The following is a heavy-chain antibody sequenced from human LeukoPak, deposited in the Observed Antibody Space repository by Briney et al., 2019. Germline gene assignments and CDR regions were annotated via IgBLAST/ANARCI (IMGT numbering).Heavy chain of an antibody. V-gene: IGHV4-34*01. D-gene: IGHD3-3*01. J-gene: IGHJ5*02. CDR1: GGSFSGYY. CDR2: INHSGST. Sequence: SETLSLTCAVYGGSFSGYYWSWIRQPPGKGLEWIGEINHSGSTNYNPSLKSRVTISVDTSKNQFSLKLSSVTAADTAVYYCARDGGYDFWRGNVGFDPWGQGTLVTVSS. CDR3: ARDGGYDFWRGNVGFDP.